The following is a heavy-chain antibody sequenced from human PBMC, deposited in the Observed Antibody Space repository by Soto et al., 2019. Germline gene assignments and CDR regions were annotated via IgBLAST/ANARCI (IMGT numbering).Heavy chain of an antibody. J-gene: IGHJ1*01. CDR3: ARWGTTGGLDV. Sequence: QVHLVESGGGVVQPGTSLRVSCVGSGFTFRSYVIHWVRQAPGKGLEWVALTSYDGSDKYYADSVRGRFTISRDNSRNTVDLQMDSLRLEDTALYYGARWGTTGGLDVWGQGTLVSVSS. CDR1: GFTFRSYV. CDR2: TSYDGSDK. V-gene: IGHV3-30*19. D-gene: IGHD3-16*01.